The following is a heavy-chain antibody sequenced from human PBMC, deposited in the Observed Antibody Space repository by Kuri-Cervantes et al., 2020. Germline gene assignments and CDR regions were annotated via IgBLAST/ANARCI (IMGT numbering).Heavy chain of an antibody. CDR2: INWNGGST. CDR3: ARGVSPRPMDYMDV. J-gene: IGHJ6*03. V-gene: IGHV3-20*04. Sequence: GGSLRLSCAASGFSFDDFAMSWVRQAPGKGLEWVSGINWNGGSTYYADSVKGRFTISRDNSKNTLYLQMNSLRAEDTAVYYCARGVSPRPMDYMDVWGKGTTVTVSS. CDR1: GFSFDDFA.